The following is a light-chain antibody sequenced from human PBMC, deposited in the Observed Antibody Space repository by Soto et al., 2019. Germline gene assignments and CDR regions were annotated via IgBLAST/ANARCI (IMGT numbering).Light chain of an antibody. CDR1: SSDVGAYNY. Sequence: QSALTQPASVSGSPGQSITISCTGTSSDVGAYNYVSWYQQHPGKAPKLIIYDVSNRPSGVSNRFSGSKSGNTASLTISGLQAEDEADYYCSSYTTSGTFVFGTGTKVTVL. CDR3: SSYTTSGTFV. CDR2: DVS. V-gene: IGLV2-14*01. J-gene: IGLJ1*01.